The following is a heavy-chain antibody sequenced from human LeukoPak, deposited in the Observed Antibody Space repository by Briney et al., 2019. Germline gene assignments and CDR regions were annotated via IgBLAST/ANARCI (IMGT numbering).Heavy chain of an antibody. J-gene: IGHJ6*02. Sequence: AGGSLRLSCAASGFTLSSYWAHWVRQPPGKGLVWLSRTNEDGTYADYAVSVKGRLTISRDNSENALHLQMNSPRAEDTAVYFCAREVAVSGTENGAFNVWGPGTTVTVSS. V-gene: IGHV3-74*01. CDR2: TNEDGTYA. D-gene: IGHD6-19*01. CDR3: AREVAVSGTENGAFNV. CDR1: GFTLSSYW.